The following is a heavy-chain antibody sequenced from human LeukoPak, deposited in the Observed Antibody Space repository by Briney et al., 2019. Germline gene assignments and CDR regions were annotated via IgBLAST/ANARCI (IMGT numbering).Heavy chain of an antibody. D-gene: IGHD6-19*01. J-gene: IGHJ4*02. CDR3: ARVNSSGSFHDY. CDR1: SGSISNYH. CDR2: ISATGNT. V-gene: IGHV4-4*07. Sequence: SETLSLTCTVSSGSISNYHWSWIRQPAGKGLEWIGRISATGNTNYNPSLTSRVTISVDKSKNQFSLNLNSVTAADTAVYFCARVNSSGSFHDYWGQGARLTVSS.